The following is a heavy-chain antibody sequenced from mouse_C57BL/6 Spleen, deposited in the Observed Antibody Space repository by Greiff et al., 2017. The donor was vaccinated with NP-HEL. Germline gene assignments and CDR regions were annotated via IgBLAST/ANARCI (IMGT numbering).Heavy chain of an antibody. J-gene: IGHJ2*01. Sequence: EVQLVESGGDLVKPGGSLKLSCAASGFTFNSYGMSWVRQTPDKRLEWVATISSGGSYTYYPDSVKGRFTISRDNAKNTLYLQMSSLKSEDTAMYYCARHDYYGSPYYFDYWGQGTTLTVSS. CDR1: GFTFNSYG. D-gene: IGHD1-1*01. CDR2: ISSGGSYT. CDR3: ARHDYYGSPYYFDY. V-gene: IGHV5-6*01.